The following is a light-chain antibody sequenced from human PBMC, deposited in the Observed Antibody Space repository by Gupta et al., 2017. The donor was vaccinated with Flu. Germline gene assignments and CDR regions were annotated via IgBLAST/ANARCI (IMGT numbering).Light chain of an antibody. CDR3: QAANSVPPRI. J-gene: IGKJ4*01. CDR2: AAS. V-gene: IGKV1-12*01. CDR1: QRISNV. Sequence: SSVYAAGGDRCTITCRARQRISNVLTWYKQRPGQAPKLLIYAASKLQRGVPSRFSGSGYGTELTLTISSRQPEDFASYFCQAANSVPPRIFGGGTKVEIK.